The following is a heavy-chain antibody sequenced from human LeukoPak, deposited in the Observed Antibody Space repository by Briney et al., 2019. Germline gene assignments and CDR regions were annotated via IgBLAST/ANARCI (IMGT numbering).Heavy chain of an antibody. J-gene: IGHJ4*02. CDR2: IYYSGST. D-gene: IGHD5-12*01. V-gene: IGHV4-61*01. CDR1: GGSISSSPHY. Sequence: PSEILSLTCTVSGGSISSSPHYWGWIRQPPGKGLEWIGYIYYSGSTNYNPSLKSRVTISVDTSKNQFSLKLSSVTAADTAVYYCARDSVDIVATNYFDYWGQGTLVTVSS. CDR3: ARDSVDIVATNYFDY.